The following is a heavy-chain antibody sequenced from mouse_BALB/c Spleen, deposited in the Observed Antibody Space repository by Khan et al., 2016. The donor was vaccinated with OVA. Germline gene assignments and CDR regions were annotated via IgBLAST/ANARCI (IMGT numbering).Heavy chain of an antibody. V-gene: IGHV5-6*01. J-gene: IGHJ3*01. Sequence: EVQLVESGGDLVKPGGSLKLSCAASGFTFSSYSMSWVRQTPDKRLEWVATISSDGDYTYYPDSVKGRFTISRDNAKNTLYLQMSSLKSEDTAMYYCASRLTEAMAYWGQGTLVTVSA. D-gene: IGHD4-1*01. CDR2: ISSDGDYT. CDR1: GFTFSSYS. CDR3: ASRLTEAMAY.